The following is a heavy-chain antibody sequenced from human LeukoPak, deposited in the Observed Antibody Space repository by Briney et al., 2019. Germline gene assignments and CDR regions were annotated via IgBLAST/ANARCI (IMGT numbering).Heavy chain of an antibody. CDR2: IYYSGST. CDR3: ASQDERITMVRGVIRFDY. Sequence: PSETLSLTCTVSGGSISSSSYYWGWIRQPPGKGLGWIGSIYYSGSTYYNPSLKSRVTISVDTSKNQFSLKLSSVTAADTAVYYCASQDERITMVRGVIRFDYWGQGTLVTVSS. V-gene: IGHV4-39*01. J-gene: IGHJ4*02. CDR1: GGSISSSSYY. D-gene: IGHD3-10*01.